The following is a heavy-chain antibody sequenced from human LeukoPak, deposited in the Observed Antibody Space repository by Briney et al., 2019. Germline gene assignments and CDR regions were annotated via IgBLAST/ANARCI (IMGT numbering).Heavy chain of an antibody. V-gene: IGHV1-69*05. CDR3: ARDLFSDDSSGCFDY. J-gene: IGHJ4*02. D-gene: IGHD3-22*01. CDR1: GGTFSSYA. CDR2: IIPIFGTA. Sequence: VASVKVSCKASGGTFSSYAISWVRQAPGQGLEWMGRIIPIFGTANYAQKFQGRVTITTDESTSTAYMELSSLRSEDTAVYYCARDLFSDDSSGCFDYWGQGTLVTVSS.